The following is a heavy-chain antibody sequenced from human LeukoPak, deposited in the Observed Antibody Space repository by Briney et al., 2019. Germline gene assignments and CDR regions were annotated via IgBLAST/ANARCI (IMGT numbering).Heavy chain of an antibody. CDR1: GFTFDDHA. D-gene: IGHD2-2*01. CDR3: AKDGEYRVVVPAATSWFDP. Sequence: GGSLRLSCAASGFTFDDHAMHWVRQAPGKGLEWVAVISYDGSNKYYADSVKGRFTISRDNSKNTLYLQMNSLRAEDTAVYYCAKDGEYRVVVPAATSWFDPWGQGTLVTVSS. CDR2: ISYDGSNK. J-gene: IGHJ5*02. V-gene: IGHV3-30*18.